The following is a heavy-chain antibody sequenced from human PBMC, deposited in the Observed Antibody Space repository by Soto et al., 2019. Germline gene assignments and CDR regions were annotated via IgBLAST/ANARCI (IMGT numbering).Heavy chain of an antibody. Sequence: QVQLQESGPGLVKPSQTLSLTCTVSGGSISSGGYYWSWIRQHPGKGLEWIGYIYYSGSTYYNPSLKSRVTISVDTSKNKFSLKLSSVTAADTAVYYCARVMRFYCSGGSCYSNYYYYYMDVWGKGTTVTVSS. CDR1: GGSISSGGYY. CDR3: ARVMRFYCSGGSCYSNYYYYYMDV. J-gene: IGHJ6*03. V-gene: IGHV4-31*03. CDR2: IYYSGST. D-gene: IGHD2-15*01.